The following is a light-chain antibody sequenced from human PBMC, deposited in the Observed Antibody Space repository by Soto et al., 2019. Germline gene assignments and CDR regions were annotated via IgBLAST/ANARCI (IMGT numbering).Light chain of an antibody. Sequence: DIQMTQSPSTLSGSVGDRVTITCQASQDLTNYLNWYQQKPGEAPKLLIYDTTTLEEGVPTRFSGGGSGTAFTFTINGLQPEDAAIYFCQQYVNLPYTFGQGTKLEIK. J-gene: IGKJ2*01. CDR3: QQYVNLPYT. CDR1: QDLTNY. V-gene: IGKV1-33*01. CDR2: DTT.